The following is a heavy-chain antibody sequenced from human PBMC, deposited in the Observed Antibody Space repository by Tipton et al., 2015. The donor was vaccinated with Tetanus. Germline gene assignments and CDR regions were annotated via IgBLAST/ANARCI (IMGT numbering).Heavy chain of an antibody. V-gene: IGHV3-7*01. CDR1: GFDFRSDW. CDR3: ARAHLTASRMSPWGT. J-gene: IGHJ5*02. D-gene: IGHD3-16*01. CDR2: IKQDGNEK. Sequence: VQLVQSGGGLIQPGGSLRLSCAASGFDFRSDWMTWVRQAPGKGLEWVANIKQDGNEKYHVDSVKGRFTISRGNGKNLLYLEMNSLTAEDTAVYHCARAHLTASRMSPWGTWGQGTLVTVSS.